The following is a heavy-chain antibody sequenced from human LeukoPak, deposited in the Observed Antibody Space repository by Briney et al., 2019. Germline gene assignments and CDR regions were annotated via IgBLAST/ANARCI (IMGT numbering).Heavy chain of an antibody. CDR3: ARVWTSGYAGDWPFDY. Sequence: SQTLSLTCTVSGGSISSGGYFWSWTRQPAGKGLEWIGRFYASGSTNYNPSLQSRVTISVDTSKNQFSLKLSSVTAADTAVYYCARVWTSGYAGDWPFDYWGQGTLVTVSS. V-gene: IGHV4-61*02. CDR1: GGSISSGGYF. J-gene: IGHJ4*02. D-gene: IGHD5-12*01. CDR2: FYASGST.